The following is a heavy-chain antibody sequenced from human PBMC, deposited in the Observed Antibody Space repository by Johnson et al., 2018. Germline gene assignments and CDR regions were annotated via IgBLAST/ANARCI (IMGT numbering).Heavy chain of an antibody. CDR2: IYYSGSP. J-gene: IGHJ3*02. CDR1: GGSISSYY. Sequence: QVQLQESGPGLVKPSETLSLTCTVSGGSISSYYWSWIRQPPGKGLEWIGYIYYSGSPNYNPSLKRRVTISVDTSKNQFSLKLSSVTAADTAVYYCARDKSADIWGQGTMVTVSS. CDR3: ARDKSADI. V-gene: IGHV4-59*01.